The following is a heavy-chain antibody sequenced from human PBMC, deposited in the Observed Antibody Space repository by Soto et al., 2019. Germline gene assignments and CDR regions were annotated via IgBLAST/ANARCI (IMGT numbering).Heavy chain of an antibody. D-gene: IGHD2-21*01. CDR1: GGSISSGGYY. CDR3: ARGLLQYYYYGMDV. CDR2: IYYSGST. V-gene: IGHV4-31*03. Sequence: LSLTCTVSGGSISSGGYYWSWIRQHPGKGLEWIGYIYYSGSTYYNPSLKSRVTISVDTSKNQFSLKLSSVTAADTAVYYCARGLLQYYYYGMDVWGQGTTVTVSS. J-gene: IGHJ6*02.